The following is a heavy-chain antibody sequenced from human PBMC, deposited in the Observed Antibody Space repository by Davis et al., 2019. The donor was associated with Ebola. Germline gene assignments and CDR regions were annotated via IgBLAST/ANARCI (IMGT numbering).Heavy chain of an antibody. CDR2: VSSSGST. J-gene: IGHJ4*02. V-gene: IGHV4-59*01. CDR3: ARGKTYSVY. Sequence: MPSETLSLTCTVSGGSMSSYYWSWFRQPPGKGLEWIGYVSSSGSTNYNSSLESRVTISVDTSKNQFSLKLRSVTAADTAVYYCARGKTYSVYWGQGTLVTVSS. CDR1: GGSMSSYY.